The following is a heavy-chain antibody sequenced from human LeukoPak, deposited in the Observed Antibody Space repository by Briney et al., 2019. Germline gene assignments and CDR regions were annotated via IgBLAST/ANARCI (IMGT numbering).Heavy chain of an antibody. D-gene: IGHD3-22*01. CDR1: GGTFSSYA. CDR2: IIPILGIA. V-gene: IGHV1-69*04. J-gene: IGHJ2*01. CDR3: ARDHYYYDSSGYYVPSYWYFDL. Sequence: SVKVSCKASGGTFSSYAISWVRQAPGQGLEWMGRIIPILGIANYAQKLQGRVTMTTDTSTSTAYMELRSLRSDDTAVYYCARDHYYYDSSGYYVPSYWYFDLWGRGTLVTVSS.